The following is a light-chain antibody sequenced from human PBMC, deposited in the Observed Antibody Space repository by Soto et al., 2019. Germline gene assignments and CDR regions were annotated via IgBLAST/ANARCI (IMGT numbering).Light chain of an antibody. CDR3: QQYYNTPQT. J-gene: IGKJ1*01. V-gene: IGKV4-1*01. CDR1: VTLLYGFNNKNY. Sequence: VMTQSPDSLAVSLGERATINCKSSVTLLYGFNNKNYLAWYQQKPGQPPKLLIYWTSIREPGVPDRFSGSGSGTDFTLTISSLQAEDVAVYFCQQYYNTPQTFRQGTKVEIK. CDR2: WTS.